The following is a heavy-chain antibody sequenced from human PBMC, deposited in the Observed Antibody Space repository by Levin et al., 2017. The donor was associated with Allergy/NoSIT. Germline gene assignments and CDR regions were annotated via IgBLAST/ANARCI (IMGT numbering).Heavy chain of an antibody. CDR1: GFTFRFYG. J-gene: IGHJ4*02. CDR3: ARDADTSGSYSFYDY. CDR2: IWYDGSHD. D-gene: IGHD3-22*01. V-gene: IGHV3-33*02. Sequence: GGSLRLSCATSGFTFRFYGMHWVRQAPGKGLEWVAVIWYDGSHDYYADSVRGRFTISRDDSTNTVFLQMNSLRAEDTAVYYCARDADTSGSYSFYDYWGQGTLVTVSS.